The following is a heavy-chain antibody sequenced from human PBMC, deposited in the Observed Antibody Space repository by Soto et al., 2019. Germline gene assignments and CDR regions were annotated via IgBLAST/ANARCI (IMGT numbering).Heavy chain of an antibody. V-gene: IGHV3-23*01. CDR2: ISGSGGST. Sequence: EVQLLESGGGLVQPGGSLRLSCAASGFTFSSYAMSWVRQAPGKGLERVSAISGSGGSTYYADSVKGRFTITRDNAKNTRNLQMNSLRAEDTAVYYCAPVGAMTFDYWGQGTLVTVSS. CDR1: GFTFSSYA. D-gene: IGHD1-26*01. CDR3: APVGAMTFDY. J-gene: IGHJ4*02.